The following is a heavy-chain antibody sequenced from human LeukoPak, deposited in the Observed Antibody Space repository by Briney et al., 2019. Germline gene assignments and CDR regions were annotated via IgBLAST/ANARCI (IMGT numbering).Heavy chain of an antibody. D-gene: IGHD6-19*01. V-gene: IGHV3-23*01. CDR1: GFTFSSYA. CDR3: AKDRGSIAVAGNDY. J-gene: IGHJ4*02. Sequence: GGSLRLSCAASGFTFSSYAMSWVRQAPGKGLEWVSAISGTVGSTYYADSVKGRFTISRDNSKNTPYLQMNSLRAEDTAVYYCAKDRGSIAVAGNDYWGQGTLVTVSS. CDR2: ISGTVGST.